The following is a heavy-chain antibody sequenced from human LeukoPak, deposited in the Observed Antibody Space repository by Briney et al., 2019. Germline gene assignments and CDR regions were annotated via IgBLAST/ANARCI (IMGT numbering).Heavy chain of an antibody. CDR1: GGSISSSNW. CDR2: IYHSGST. D-gene: IGHD5-24*01. J-gene: IGHJ4*02. CDR3: ARAEENYFDY. V-gene: IGHV4-4*02. Sequence: SETLSLTCAVSGGSISSSNWWSWVRQPPGKGLEWIGEIYHSGSTNYNPSLKSRVTLSVDKSKNQFSLKLSSVTAADTAVYYCARAEENYFDYWGQGTLVTVSS.